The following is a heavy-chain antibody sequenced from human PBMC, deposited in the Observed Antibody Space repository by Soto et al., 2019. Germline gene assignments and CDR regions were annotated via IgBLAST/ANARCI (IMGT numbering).Heavy chain of an antibody. D-gene: IGHD1-1*01. CDR1: GFTFSSYG. CDR3: ARGTVHFDY. Sequence: QVQLVESGGGVVQPGRSLRLSCAASGFTFSSYGMHWVRQAPGKGLEWVAVIWYDGSNKYYADSVKGRFTISRDNSKNTLYLRMKSLRAEDTAVYYCARGTVHFDYWGQGTLVTVSS. J-gene: IGHJ4*02. V-gene: IGHV3-33*01. CDR2: IWYDGSNK.